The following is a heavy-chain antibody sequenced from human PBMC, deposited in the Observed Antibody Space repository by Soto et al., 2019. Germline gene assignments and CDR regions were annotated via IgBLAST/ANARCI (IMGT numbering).Heavy chain of an antibody. J-gene: IGHJ4*02. Sequence: GGSLRLSCAASGFTFSRYAMHWVRQAPGKGLEWVAVISYDGSNKYYADSVKGRFTISRDNSKNTLYLQMNSLRAEDTAVYYCARDAGYSYGYYFDYWGQGTLVTVSS. CDR3: ARDAGYSYGYYFDY. CDR1: GFTFSRYA. D-gene: IGHD5-18*01. V-gene: IGHV3-30-3*01. CDR2: ISYDGSNK.